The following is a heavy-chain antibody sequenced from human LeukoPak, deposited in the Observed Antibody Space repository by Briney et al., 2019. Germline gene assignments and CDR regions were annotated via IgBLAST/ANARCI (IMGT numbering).Heavy chain of an antibody. D-gene: IGHD6-13*01. CDR1: GFTFSSYA. CDR3: ARFGYSSSWSFNDY. V-gene: IGHV3-64*01. CDR2: ISGIGGST. J-gene: IGHJ4*02. Sequence: PGGSLRLSCAASGFTFSSYAMHWVRQAPGKGLEYVSAISGIGGSTYYANSVKGRFTISRDNSKNTLYLQMGSLRAEDMAVYYCARFGYSSSWSFNDYRGQGTLVTVSS.